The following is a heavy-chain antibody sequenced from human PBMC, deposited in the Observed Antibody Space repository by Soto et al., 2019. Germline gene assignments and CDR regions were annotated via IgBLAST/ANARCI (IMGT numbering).Heavy chain of an antibody. CDR3: ARERTGATSMDV. CDR2: MNPNSGNT. Sequence: QVQLVQSGAEVKKPGASVKVSCKASGYTFTSYDINWVRQATGQGLEWMGWMNPNSGNTGYAQKFQGRVTMTRNTSISTAYMDLSILRSEDTAVYYCARERTGATSMDVWGQGTTVNVSS. CDR1: GYTFTSYD. D-gene: IGHD1-1*01. V-gene: IGHV1-8*01. J-gene: IGHJ6*02.